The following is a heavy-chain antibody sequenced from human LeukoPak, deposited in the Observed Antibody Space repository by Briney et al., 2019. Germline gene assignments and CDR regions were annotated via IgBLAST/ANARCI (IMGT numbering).Heavy chain of an antibody. CDR1: GGTFSSYA. CDR3: AGERRRRDGYRHAFDI. V-gene: IGHV1-69*06. D-gene: IGHD5-24*01. J-gene: IGHJ3*02. CDR2: IIPIFGTA. Sequence: SVKVSCKASGGTFSSYAISWVRQAPGQGLEWMGRIIPIFGTANYAQKFQGRVTITADKSTSTAYMELSSLRSEDTAVYYCAGERRRRDGYRHAFDIWGQGTMVTVSS.